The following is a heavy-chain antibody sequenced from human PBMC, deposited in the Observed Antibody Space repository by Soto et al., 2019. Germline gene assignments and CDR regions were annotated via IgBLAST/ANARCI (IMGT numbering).Heavy chain of an antibody. CDR3: ARAAGHKQYWSPGGMDV. CDR1: GYTFSSYA. D-gene: IGHD2-8*02. Sequence: GASVKVSCKASGYTFSSYAISWLRQSPGQGLEWMGGIIPIFGTANYAQKFQGRVTITADKSTSTAYMELSRLRSEDTAVYYCARAAGHKQYWSPGGMDVWGQGTTVTVSS. J-gene: IGHJ6*02. V-gene: IGHV1-69*06. CDR2: IIPIFGTA.